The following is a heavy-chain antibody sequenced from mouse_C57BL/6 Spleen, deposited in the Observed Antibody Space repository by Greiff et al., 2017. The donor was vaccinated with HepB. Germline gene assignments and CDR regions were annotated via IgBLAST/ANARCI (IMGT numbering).Heavy chain of an antibody. CDR1: GYTFTDYY. CDR3: ARYRYDAYYFDY. J-gene: IGHJ2*01. Sequence: VQLQQSGPELVKPGASVKISCKASGYTFTDYYMNWVKQSHGKSLEWIGDINPNNGGTSYNQKFKGKATLTVDKSSSTAYMELRSLTSEDSAVYYCARYRYDAYYFDYWSQGTTLTVSS. CDR2: INPNNGGT. D-gene: IGHD2-12*01. V-gene: IGHV1-26*01.